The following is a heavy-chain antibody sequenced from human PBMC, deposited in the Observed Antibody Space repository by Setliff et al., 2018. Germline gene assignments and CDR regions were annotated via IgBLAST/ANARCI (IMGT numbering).Heavy chain of an antibody. Sequence: PSETLSLTCTVSGGSMRSISYYWGWVRQPPGKGLEWIGTIYDSGTTYYNPSLKSRVTISVDTSKNQFSLRLSSVTAADTAVYYCVRDAGDGYGVDAYAGGGFDIWGQGTMVTVSS. D-gene: IGHD4-17*01. CDR1: GGSMRSISYY. J-gene: IGHJ3*02. V-gene: IGHV4-39*07. CDR3: VRDAGDGYGVDAYAGGGFDI. CDR2: IYDSGTT.